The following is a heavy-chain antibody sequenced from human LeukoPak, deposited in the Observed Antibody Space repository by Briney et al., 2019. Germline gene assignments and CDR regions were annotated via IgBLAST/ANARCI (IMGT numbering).Heavy chain of an antibody. J-gene: IGHJ2*01. CDR1: GGSISTYC. CDR3: ARRAAGNYWYFDL. Sequence: SETLSLTCDVSGGSISTYCWSWIRQPAGKGLEWIGHICTSGSTNYNPSLKSRVTMSVDTSNNEFSLKLNSVTAADTAVYYCARRAAGNYWYFDLWGRGTLVTVSS. D-gene: IGHD1-1*01. CDR2: ICTSGST. V-gene: IGHV4-4*07.